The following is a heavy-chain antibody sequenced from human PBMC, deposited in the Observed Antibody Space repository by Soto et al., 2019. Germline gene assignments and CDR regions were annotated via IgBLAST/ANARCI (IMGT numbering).Heavy chain of an antibody. CDR3: ASVVPAARPDY. CDR1: GFTFSDYY. CDR2: ISSSSSYT. J-gene: IGHJ4*02. V-gene: IGHV3-11*05. D-gene: IGHD2-2*01. Sequence: QVQLVESGGGLVKPGGSLRLSCAASGFTFSDYYMSWIRQAPGKGLEWVSYISSSSSYTNYADSVKGRFTISRDNAKNSLYLQMNSLRAEDTAVYYCASVVPAARPDYWGQGTLVTVSS.